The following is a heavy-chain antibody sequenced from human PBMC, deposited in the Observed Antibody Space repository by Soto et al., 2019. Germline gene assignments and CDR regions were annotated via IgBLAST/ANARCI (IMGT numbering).Heavy chain of an antibody. CDR1: GFTFTSSA. D-gene: IGHD2-8*01. CDR2: IGVGSGNR. CDR3: AALGVNFDH. V-gene: IGHV1-58*01. Sequence: ASVKVSCKASGFTFTSSAVQWVRQARGQRLEWIGWIGVGSGNRHYAQKFQERVTITRDMSTNTAYMELSSLRSEDTAVYYCAALGVNFDHWGQGTLVTSPQ. J-gene: IGHJ4*02.